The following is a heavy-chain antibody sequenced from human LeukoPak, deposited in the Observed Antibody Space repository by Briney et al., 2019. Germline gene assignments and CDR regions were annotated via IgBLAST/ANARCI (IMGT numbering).Heavy chain of an antibody. CDR1: GFTVSSNY. J-gene: IGHJ4*02. D-gene: IGHD6-19*01. CDR3: ARVRSSSGWYGGNYFGY. CDR2: IYSGGST. V-gene: IGHV3-66*01. Sequence: PGGSLRLSCAASGFTVSSNYMSWVRQAPGKGLEWVSVIYSGGSTYYADSVKGRFTISRDNSKNTLYLQMNSLRAEDTAVYYCARVRSSSGWYGGNYFGYWGQGTLVTVSS.